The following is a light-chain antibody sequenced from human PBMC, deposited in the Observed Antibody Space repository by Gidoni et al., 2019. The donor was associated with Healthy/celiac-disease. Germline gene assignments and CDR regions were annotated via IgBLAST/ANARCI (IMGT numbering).Light chain of an antibody. J-gene: IGKJ4*01. CDR2: GAS. CDR3: QQYNNWPLLT. V-gene: IGKV3-15*01. CDR1: QSVSSN. Sequence: EIVMTQSPATLSVSPGERATLSCRASQSVSSNLAWYQQKPDQAPRLLIYGASTRATGIPARFSGSGSGSEFTLTISILQSEDFAVYYYQQYNNWPLLTFGGGTKVEIK.